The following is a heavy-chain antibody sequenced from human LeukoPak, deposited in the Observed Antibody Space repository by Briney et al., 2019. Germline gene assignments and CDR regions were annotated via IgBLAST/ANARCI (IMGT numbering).Heavy chain of an antibody. J-gene: IGHJ4*02. CDR1: GFTFNSYA. CDR3: ARHRSSWLIDY. CDR2: ISDSGGNT. V-gene: IGHV3-23*01. Sequence: GGSLRLSCAASGFTFNSYAMSWVRQAPWERLQWVSGISDSGGNTYYADSVRGRFTISRDNSKNTLYLRMNSLRAEDTAVYYCARHRSSWLIDYWGQGTLVTVSS. D-gene: IGHD6-6*01.